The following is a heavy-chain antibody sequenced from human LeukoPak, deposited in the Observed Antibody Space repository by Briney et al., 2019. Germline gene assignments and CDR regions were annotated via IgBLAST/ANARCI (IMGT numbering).Heavy chain of an antibody. D-gene: IGHD6-19*01. CDR3: ARDDTGYSSGWSKDFDY. Sequence: SETLCLTCSVSGYSISNAYYWGWIRQPPGKGLEWIGSIYYSGSIFYNPSLKSRVTISIDTSKNHFSLKLSSVTAADTAVYYCARDDTGYSSGWSKDFDYWGQGTLVTVSS. CDR1: GYSISNAYY. V-gene: IGHV4-38-2*02. CDR2: IYYSGSI. J-gene: IGHJ4*02.